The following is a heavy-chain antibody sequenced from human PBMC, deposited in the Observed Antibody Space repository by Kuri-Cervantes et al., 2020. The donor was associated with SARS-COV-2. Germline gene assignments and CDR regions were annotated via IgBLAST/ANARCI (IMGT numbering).Heavy chain of an antibody. Sequence: SVKVSRKASGYTFTSYGISWVRQAPGQGLEWMGGIIPILGRANYVQRFQGRVTITADTSASTVYMDLSSLGSEDTAVYYCASFTPTEDLYHYYYAMDVWGQGTTVTVSS. D-gene: IGHD1-1*01. V-gene: IGHV1-69*10. J-gene: IGHJ6*02. CDR2: IIPILGRA. CDR3: ASFTPTEDLYHYYYAMDV. CDR1: GYTFTSYG.